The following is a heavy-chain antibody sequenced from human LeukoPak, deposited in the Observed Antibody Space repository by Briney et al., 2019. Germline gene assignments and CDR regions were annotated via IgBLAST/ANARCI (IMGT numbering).Heavy chain of an antibody. Sequence: PSQTLSLTCTVSGGSISSGSYYWSWIRQLAGKGLEWIGRIYTSGSTNYNPSLKSRVTISVDTSKNQFSLKLSSVTAADTAVYYCARGGAVAGYGMDVWGQGTTVTVSS. CDR1: GGSISSGSYY. D-gene: IGHD6-19*01. J-gene: IGHJ6*02. CDR3: ARGGAVAGYGMDV. V-gene: IGHV4-61*02. CDR2: IYTSGST.